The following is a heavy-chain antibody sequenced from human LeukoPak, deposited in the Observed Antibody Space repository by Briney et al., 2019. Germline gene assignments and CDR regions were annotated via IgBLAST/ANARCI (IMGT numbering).Heavy chain of an antibody. D-gene: IGHD3-3*01. CDR3: ARDLNYDFWSGDNWFDP. J-gene: IGHJ5*02. CDR2: ISYDGSNK. CDR1: GFTFSSYA. V-gene: IGHV3-30*04. Sequence: GRSLRLSCAASGFTFSSYAMHWVRQAPGKGLEWVAVISYDGSNKYYADSVKGRFTISRDNSKNTLYLQMNSLRAEDTAVYYCARDLNYDFWSGDNWFDPWGQGTLVTVSS.